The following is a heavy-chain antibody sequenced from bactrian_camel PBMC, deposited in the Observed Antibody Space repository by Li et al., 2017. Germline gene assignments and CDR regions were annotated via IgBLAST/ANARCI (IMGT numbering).Heavy chain of an antibody. J-gene: IGHJ4*01. CDR2: ISTGGGST. V-gene: IGHV3S40*01. Sequence: DVQLVESGGGSVRAGGSLRLSCAASGYTYRMQCMGWFRQAPGKEREGVAAISTGGGSTYYADSVKGRFTISQDNAKNTVYLQMNSLTPEDTAMYCCATVASVGWLARCPSKVSEYNYWGQGTQVTVS. CDR3: ATVASVGWLARCPSKVSEYNY. CDR1: GYTYRMQC. D-gene: IGHD1*01.